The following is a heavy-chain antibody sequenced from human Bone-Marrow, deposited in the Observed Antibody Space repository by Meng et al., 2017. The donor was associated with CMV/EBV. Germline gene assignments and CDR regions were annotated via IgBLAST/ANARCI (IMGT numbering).Heavy chain of an antibody. J-gene: IGHJ4*02. CDR1: GFTVSSNY. CDR3: ARDAPEYGGNSLSY. D-gene: IGHD4-23*01. V-gene: IGHV3-21*01. Sequence: ESLKISCAASGFTVSSNYMSWVRQAPGKGLEWVSSISSSSGYIYYADSVKGRFTISRDNAKNSLYLQMNSLRAEDTAVYYCARDAPEYGGNSLSYWGQGTLVTVSS. CDR2: ISSSSGYI.